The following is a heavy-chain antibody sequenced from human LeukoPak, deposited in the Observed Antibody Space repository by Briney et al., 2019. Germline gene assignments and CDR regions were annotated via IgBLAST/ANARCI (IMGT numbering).Heavy chain of an antibody. CDR2: IYYSGST. V-gene: IGHV4-59*01. J-gene: IGHJ5*02. CDR3: ARVPHYYDSSGYYYRWFDP. D-gene: IGHD3-22*01. CDR1: GGSISSYY. Sequence: SETLSLTCTVSGGSISSYYWSWIRQPPGKGLEWIGYIYYSGSTNYNPSLKSRVTISVDTSKSQFSLKLSSVTAADTAVYYCARVPHYYDSSGYYYRWFDPWGQGTLVTVSS.